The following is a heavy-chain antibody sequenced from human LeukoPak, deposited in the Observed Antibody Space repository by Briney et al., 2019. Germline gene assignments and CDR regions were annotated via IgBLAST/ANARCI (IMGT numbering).Heavy chain of an antibody. CDR3: ARPYYYDSRIDP. D-gene: IGHD3-22*01. V-gene: IGHV4-30-4*01. J-gene: IGHJ5*02. Sequence: SEPLSLTCTVSGGPNSSGDYYWRWIRQPPAKGLEWIAYMYYSGSTYYNPSLKSRVTTSADTSKNQLSLKLSSVTGADTAVYYCARPYYYDSRIDPWGQGILVTVSS. CDR2: MYYSGST. CDR1: GGPNSSGDYY.